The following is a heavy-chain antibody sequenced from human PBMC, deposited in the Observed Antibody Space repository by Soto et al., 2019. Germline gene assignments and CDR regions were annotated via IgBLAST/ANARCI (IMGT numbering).Heavy chain of an antibody. CDR1: GFTYSNYA. V-gene: IGHV3-23*01. CDR2: ISSSGST. Sequence: EVQLLESGGGLVQPGGSLRLSCAASGFTYSNYAMSWVRQAPGKGLEWVSTISSSGSTYYADSVQGRFTISRDNSKNTLNLQMNNLRAEDTALYYGAKERLALGFDYGGQGNLVTVSS. D-gene: IGHD3-3*01. CDR3: AKERLALGFDY. J-gene: IGHJ4*02.